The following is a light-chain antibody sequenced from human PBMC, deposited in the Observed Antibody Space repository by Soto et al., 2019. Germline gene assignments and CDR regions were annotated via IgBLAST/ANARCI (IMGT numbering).Light chain of an antibody. CDR2: EVS. V-gene: IGLV2-14*01. Sequence: QSVLTQPASVSGSPGQSITISCTGTGSDIGIYNYVSWYQHYPGQAPKLLIFEVSNRPSGVSTRFSGSKSGNTASLTVSGLQPEDEALYFCSSYSGGNTLVLFGGGTKVTGL. J-gene: IGLJ2*01. CDR1: GSDIGIYNY. CDR3: SSYSGGNTLVL.